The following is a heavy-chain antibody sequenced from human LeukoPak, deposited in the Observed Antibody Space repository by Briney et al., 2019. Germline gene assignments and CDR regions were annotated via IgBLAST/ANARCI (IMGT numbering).Heavy chain of an antibody. CDR2: ISTGSSYI. V-gene: IGHV3-21*01. J-gene: IGHJ4*02. D-gene: IGHD6-6*01. Sequence: PGGSLRLSCAASGFTFSSYSMSWVRQAPGKGLEWVSSISTGSSYIYYADSVKGRFTISRDNAKNSLYLQMNSLRAEDTAVYYCTRRPIAATAYYFDYWGQGTLVTVSS. CDR1: GFTFSSYS. CDR3: TRRPIAATAYYFDY.